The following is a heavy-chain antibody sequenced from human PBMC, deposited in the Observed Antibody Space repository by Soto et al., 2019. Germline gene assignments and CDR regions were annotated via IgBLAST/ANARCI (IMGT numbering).Heavy chain of an antibody. CDR1: GGSISSGDYY. D-gene: IGHD1-1*01. V-gene: IGHV4-31*03. J-gene: IGHJ4*02. CDR3: ARWPQLKPRFDY. CDR2: IYYSGST. Sequence: QVQLQESGPGLVKPSQTLSLTCTVSGGSISSGDYYWSWIRQHPGKGLEWIGYIYYSGSTYYNPSPKSRVTIAVDTSKNQFSLKLSSVTAAATAVYYCARWPQLKPRFDYWGQGTLVTVSS.